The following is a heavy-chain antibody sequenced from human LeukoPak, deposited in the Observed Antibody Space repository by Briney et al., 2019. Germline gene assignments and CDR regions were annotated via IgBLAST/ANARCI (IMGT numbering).Heavy chain of an antibody. D-gene: IGHD3-22*01. J-gene: IGHJ4*02. Sequence: SVKVSCKASGGTFSSYAISWVRQAPGQGLEWMGRIIPIFGTANYAQKFQGRVTITTGESTSTAYMEPSSLRSEDTAVYYCAREYYYDSSGYYYVIDYWGQGTLVTVSS. CDR2: IIPIFGTA. V-gene: IGHV1-69*05. CDR1: GGTFSSYA. CDR3: AREYYYDSSGYYYVIDY.